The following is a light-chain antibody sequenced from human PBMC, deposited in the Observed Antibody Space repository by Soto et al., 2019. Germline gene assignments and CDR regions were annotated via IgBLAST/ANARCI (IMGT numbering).Light chain of an antibody. CDR2: EVS. J-gene: IGLJ3*02. V-gene: IGLV2-14*01. CDR1: SSDVGGYNY. Sequence: QSALTQPASVSGSPGQSITISCTGTSSDVGGYNYVSWYQQHPGKAPKLMIYEVSNRPSGVSNRFSGSKSGNTASLTISGLQAEDEGDYYCATWDDKLTGWVFGGGTKLTVL. CDR3: ATWDDKLTGWV.